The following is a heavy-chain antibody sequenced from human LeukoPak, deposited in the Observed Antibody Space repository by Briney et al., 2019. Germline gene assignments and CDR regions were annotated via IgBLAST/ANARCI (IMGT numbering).Heavy chain of an antibody. CDR2: ISGSGGST. Sequence: PGGSLRLSCAASGFTFSSYAMSWVRQAPGKGLEWVSAISGSGGSTYYADSVEGRFTISRDNSKNTLYLQMNSLRAEDTAVYYCVKGRGTGVTTPGAFDIWGQGTMVTVSS. CDR3: VKGRGTGVTTPGAFDI. D-gene: IGHD1-26*01. CDR1: GFTFSSYA. J-gene: IGHJ3*02. V-gene: IGHV3-23*01.